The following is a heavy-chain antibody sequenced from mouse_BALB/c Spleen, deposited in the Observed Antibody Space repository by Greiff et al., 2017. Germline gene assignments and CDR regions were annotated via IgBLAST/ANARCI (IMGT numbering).Heavy chain of an antibody. V-gene: IGHV1-14*01. CDR2: INPYTDGT. J-gene: IGHJ3*01. CDR1: GYTFTSYV. Sequence: VQLQQSGPELVKPGASVKMSCKASGYTFTSYVMHWVKQKPGQGLEWIGYINPYTDGTKYNEKFKGKATLTSDKSSSTAYMELSSLTSEDSAVYYCAKEVYYLFAYWGQGTLVTVSA. D-gene: IGHD1-1*01. CDR3: AKEVYYLFAY.